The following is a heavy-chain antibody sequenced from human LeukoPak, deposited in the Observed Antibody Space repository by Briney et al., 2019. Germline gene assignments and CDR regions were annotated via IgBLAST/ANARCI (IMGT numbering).Heavy chain of an antibody. V-gene: IGHV3-30*02. Sequence: GGSLRLSCAASGFTFSSYGMHWVRQAPGKGLEWVACIRYDGSNKYYADSVKGRFTISRDNSKNTLYLQMNSLRAEDTAVYYCAKDRFGDCSGGSCYRYYFDYWGQGTLVTVSS. D-gene: IGHD2-15*01. CDR2: IRYDGSNK. CDR1: GFTFSSYG. CDR3: AKDRFGDCSGGSCYRYYFDY. J-gene: IGHJ4*02.